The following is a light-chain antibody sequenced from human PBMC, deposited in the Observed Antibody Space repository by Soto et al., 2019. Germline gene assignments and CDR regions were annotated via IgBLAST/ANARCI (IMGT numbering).Light chain of an antibody. J-gene: IGKJ2*01. CDR3: EQYKSYWYT. CDR1: QSISNW. Sequence: DIQMTQSPSTLSASVGDRVTITCRASQSISNWLAWYQQRPGKAPKLMIYKASSLESGVPSRFSGSGSGTEFTLTFSSLQPDDFATYTCEQYKSYWYTFGPGTRLEIK. CDR2: KAS. V-gene: IGKV1-5*03.